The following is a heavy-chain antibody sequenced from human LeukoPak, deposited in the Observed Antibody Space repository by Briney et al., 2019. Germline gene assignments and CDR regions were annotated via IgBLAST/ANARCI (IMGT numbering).Heavy chain of an antibody. CDR2: SRNKANSYIT. CDR3: SREFRGYNRLRTYYFYMDV. CDR1: GFIFNDHY. D-gene: IGHD5-24*01. Sequence: GGSLRLSCAASGFIFNDHYMDWVRQAPGKGLEWVGRSRNKANSYITEYAAAVKGRFPISRDDSKNSLYLQMNSLKTEDTAVYYCSREFRGYNRLRTYYFYMDVWGKGTTVTVSS. J-gene: IGHJ6*03. V-gene: IGHV3-72*01.